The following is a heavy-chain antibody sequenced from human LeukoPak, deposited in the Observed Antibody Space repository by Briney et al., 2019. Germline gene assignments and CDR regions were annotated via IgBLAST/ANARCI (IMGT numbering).Heavy chain of an antibody. CDR3: ARVGVGARFDY. D-gene: IGHD1-26*01. V-gene: IGHV3-7*01. J-gene: IGHJ4*02. CDR2: IKQDGSEK. Sequence: GGSLRLSCAASGFTLSSYWMSWVRQAPGKGLEWVANIKQDGSEKYYVDSVKGRFTIPRDNAKNSLYLQMNSLRAEDTAVYYCARVGVGARFDYWGQGTLVTVSS. CDR1: GFTLSSYW.